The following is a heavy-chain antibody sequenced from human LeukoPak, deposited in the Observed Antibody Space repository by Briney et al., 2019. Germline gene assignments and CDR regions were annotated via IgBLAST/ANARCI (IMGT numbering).Heavy chain of an antibody. CDR2: IRSKTFGGTT. V-gene: IGHV3-49*03. D-gene: IGHD6-13*01. CDR3: SRAYSSSWYDPYYFDF. Sequence: GESLRLSCTASGFTFGDYAMSWFRQAPGKGLEWVGFIRSKTFGGTTGYAASVKDRFTISRDDSKNIAYLQMNSLKTEDTAVYYCSRAYSSSWYDPYYFDFWGQGSLVTVSS. CDR1: GFTFGDYA. J-gene: IGHJ4*02.